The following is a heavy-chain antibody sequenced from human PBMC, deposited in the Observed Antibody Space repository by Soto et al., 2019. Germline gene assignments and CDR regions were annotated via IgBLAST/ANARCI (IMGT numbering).Heavy chain of an antibody. Sequence: PGGSLRLSCAASGFTFSSYWMHWVRQAPGKGLVWVSVINSDGSNTNYADSVKGRFTISRDNSKNTLYLQMNSPRAEDTAVYYCAMLPGDAFDIWGQGTMVTVSS. CDR2: INSDGSNT. V-gene: IGHV3-74*01. J-gene: IGHJ3*02. CDR3: AMLPGDAFDI. D-gene: IGHD3-10*02. CDR1: GFTFSSYW.